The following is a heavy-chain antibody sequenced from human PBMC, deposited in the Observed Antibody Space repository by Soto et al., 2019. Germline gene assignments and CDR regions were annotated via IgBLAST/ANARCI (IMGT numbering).Heavy chain of an antibody. J-gene: IGHJ5*02. CDR1: GYTFTSYA. V-gene: IGHV1-3*01. CDR2: INAGNGNT. Sequence: ASVKVSCKASGYTFTSYAMHWVRQAPGQRLEWMGWINAGNGNTKYSQKFQGRVTITRDTSASTAYMELSSLRSEDTAVYYCASGGSSGYYFNWFDPCGQGTLVT. D-gene: IGHD3-22*01. CDR3: ASGGSSGYYFNWFDP.